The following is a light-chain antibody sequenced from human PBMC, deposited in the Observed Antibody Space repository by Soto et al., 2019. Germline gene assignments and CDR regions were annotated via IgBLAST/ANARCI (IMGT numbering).Light chain of an antibody. CDR2: GAS. CDR1: QSVSSSY. CDR3: QHYGSLVLT. Sequence: EIVLTQSPGTLSLSPGERATLSCRASQSVSSSYLAWYQQKPGQAPRLLIYGASSSATGIPDRFSGSGSGTDFTITISRLEPEDFAVYYCQHYGSLVLTFGGGTKVEIK. V-gene: IGKV3-20*01. J-gene: IGKJ4*01.